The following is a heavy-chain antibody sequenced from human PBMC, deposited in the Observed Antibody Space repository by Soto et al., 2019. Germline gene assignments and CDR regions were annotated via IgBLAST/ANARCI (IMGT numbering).Heavy chain of an antibody. CDR1: NYAFTYNA. CDR3: ATSSPGGGGQYVDAFDL. J-gene: IGHJ3*01. CDR2: IGPNSGST. Sequence: QVQLVQSGPEVKKPGASVKVSCKASNYAFTYNAINWVRQAPGHGLEWMGWIGPNSGSTNYAQDLQSRVTMTTATSTNAAYMELRSLRSDDTAIYYCATSSPGGGGQYVDAFDLWGQGTLVTVSS. V-gene: IGHV1-18*01. D-gene: IGHD3-16*01.